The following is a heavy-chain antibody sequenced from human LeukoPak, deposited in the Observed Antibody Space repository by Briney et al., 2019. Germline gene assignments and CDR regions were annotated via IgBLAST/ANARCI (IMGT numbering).Heavy chain of an antibody. J-gene: IGHJ3*02. CDR2: IYYSGST. CDR3: ARGGSLYAFDI. V-gene: IGHV4-59*01. Sequence: SETLSLTCTVSGGSISSYYWSWNRQPPGKGLEWIGYIYYSGSTNYNPSLKSRVTISVDTSKNQFSLKLSSVTAADTAVYYCARGGSLYAFDIWGQGTMVTVSS. CDR1: GGSISSYY. D-gene: IGHD3-16*01.